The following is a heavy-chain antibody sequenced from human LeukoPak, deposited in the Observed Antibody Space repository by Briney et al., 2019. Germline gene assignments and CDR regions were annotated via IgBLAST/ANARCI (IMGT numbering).Heavy chain of an antibody. D-gene: IGHD2-21*01. V-gene: IGHV3-7*01. CDR3: ARLLGDRTIYDY. CDR2: INQGGGDT. J-gene: IGHJ4*02. CDR1: GFTFRTCW. Sequence: GGSLRLSCAASGFTFRTCWMSWVRQAPGRGLEWVASINQGGGDTYYVESVKGRFTISRDNAMNSFFLQMNNLRVEDTAVYYCARLLGDRTIYDYWGQGTLVTVSS.